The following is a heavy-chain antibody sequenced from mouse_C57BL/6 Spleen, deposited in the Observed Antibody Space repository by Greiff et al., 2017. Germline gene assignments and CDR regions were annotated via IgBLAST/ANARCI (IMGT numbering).Heavy chain of an antibody. CDR1: GFTFSDAW. CDR2: ISNKANNHAT. J-gene: IGHJ3*01. D-gene: IGHD3-2*02. Sequence: EVQGVESGGGLVQPGGSMKLSCAASGFTFSDAWMDWVRQSPEKGLEWVAEISNKANNHATYYAESVKGRFPISRDDSTSSVYLQRNSLRAEDTGIYYGTRAGTAHGGPWFAYWGQGTLVTVSA. V-gene: IGHV6-6*01. CDR3: TRAGTAHGGPWFAY.